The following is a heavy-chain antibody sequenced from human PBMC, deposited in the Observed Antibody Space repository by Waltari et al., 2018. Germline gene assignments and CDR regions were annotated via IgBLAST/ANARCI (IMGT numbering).Heavy chain of an antibody. J-gene: IGHJ2*01. Sequence: QVTLEESGPALVKPTQTLTLTCSVSGFSLNTYGMRVTWIRQPPGKALAWLARIDWDDEKFYNRSLESRLTISKDSSKNQVVLIVANVDPTDTATYYCARLLGPAAHWYFDLWGRGTLVTVSS. CDR2: IDWDDEK. CDR1: GFSLNTYGMR. CDR3: ARLLGPAAHWYFDL. D-gene: IGHD1-26*01. V-gene: IGHV2-70*04.